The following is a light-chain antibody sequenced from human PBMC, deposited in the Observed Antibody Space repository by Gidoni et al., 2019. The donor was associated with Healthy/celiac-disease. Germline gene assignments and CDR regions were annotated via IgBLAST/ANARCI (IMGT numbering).Light chain of an antibody. Sequence: QPVLTQPPSASGAPGQRVTISCTGSSSNIGASYDVPWYQQLPGTAPKLLIYGNSNRPSGVPDRFSGSKSGTSASLAITGLQAEDEADYYCQSYDSSLSGVVFGGGTKLTVL. V-gene: IGLV1-40*01. CDR3: QSYDSSLSGVV. CDR1: SSNIGASYD. CDR2: GNS. J-gene: IGLJ2*01.